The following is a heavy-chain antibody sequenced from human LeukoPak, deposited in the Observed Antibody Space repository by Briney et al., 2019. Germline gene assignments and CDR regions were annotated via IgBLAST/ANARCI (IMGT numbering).Heavy chain of an antibody. Sequence: GGSLRLSCAASGFTFSRHGIHWVRQAPGKGLEWVAVIAHDGSDKDYADSVKGRFTISRDNSKDTLYLQMNSLRADDTAVYYCARDYSGKYTLDYWGQGTLVTVSS. J-gene: IGHJ4*02. CDR1: GFTFSRHG. CDR2: IAHDGSDK. D-gene: IGHD1-26*01. CDR3: ARDYSGKYTLDY. V-gene: IGHV3-30*04.